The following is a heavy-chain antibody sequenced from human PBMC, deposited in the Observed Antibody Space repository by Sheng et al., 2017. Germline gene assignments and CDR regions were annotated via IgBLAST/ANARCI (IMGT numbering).Heavy chain of an antibody. Sequence: QVQLQESGPGLVKPSETLSLTCTVSGGSISNYYWSWIRQSPGKGLEWIGYIYETGSTKYNPSLKSRVTISIDTSKNQFSLQLIYVTAADTAVYYCARSGEXCSGGNCYPGDFDYWGQGTLVTVSS. J-gene: IGHJ4*02. V-gene: IGHV4-59*01. D-gene: IGHD2-15*01. CDR1: GGSISNYY. CDR3: ARSGEXCSGGNCYPGDFDY. CDR2: IYETGST.